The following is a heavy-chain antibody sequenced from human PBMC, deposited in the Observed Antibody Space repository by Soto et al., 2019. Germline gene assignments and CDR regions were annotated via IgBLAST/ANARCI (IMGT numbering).Heavy chain of an antibody. D-gene: IGHD2-2*01. CDR1: GFTFSTYW. CDR3: ARSIVVVPAATRLFDY. J-gene: IGHJ4*02. Sequence: GGSLRLSCAASGFTFSTYWMHWIRQVPGKGLEWVSSISSSSSYIYYADSVKGRFTISRDNAKNSLYLQMNSLRAEDTAVYYCARSIVVVPAATRLFDYWGQGTLVTVS. CDR2: ISSSSSYI. V-gene: IGHV3-21*01.